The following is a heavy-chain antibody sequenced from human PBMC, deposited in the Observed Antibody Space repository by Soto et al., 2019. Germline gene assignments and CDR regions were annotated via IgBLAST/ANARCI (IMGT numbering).Heavy chain of an antibody. J-gene: IGHJ4*02. D-gene: IGHD6-19*01. CDR3: ARDLALAGNY. CDR1: GFTFSSYA. V-gene: IGHV3-21*01. CDR2: ISSTSSYT. Sequence: GGSLRLSCAASGFTFSSYAMNWARQTQEKGLEWVSSISSTSSYTHYSDSVKGRLTISRDNANNSLFLQMNSLRAEDTATYYCARDLALAGNYWGQGVLVTVSS.